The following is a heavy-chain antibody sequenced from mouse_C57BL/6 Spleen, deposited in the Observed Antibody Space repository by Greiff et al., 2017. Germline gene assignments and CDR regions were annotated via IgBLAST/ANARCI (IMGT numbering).Heavy chain of an antibody. J-gene: IGHJ3*01. D-gene: IGHD1-1*01. CDR1: GYAFSSYW. V-gene: IGHV1-80*01. CDR3: ARHGSSHAWFAY. Sequence: QVQLKQSGAELVKPGASVKISCKASGYAFSSYWMNWVKQRPGKGLAWIGQIYPGDGDTNYNGKFKGKATLTADKSSSTAYMQLSSLTSEDSAVYFCARHGSSHAWFAYWGQGTLVTVSA. CDR2: IYPGDGDT.